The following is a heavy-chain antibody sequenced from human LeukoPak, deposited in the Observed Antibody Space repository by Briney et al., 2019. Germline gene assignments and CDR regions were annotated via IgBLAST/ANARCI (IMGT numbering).Heavy chain of an antibody. CDR2: ISAYNGDT. V-gene: IGHV1-18*01. Sequence: GASVKVSCKASGYTFTSYGISWGRQAPGQGLGWMACISAYNGDTNYAQKLQGRVSMTPDTSTSTAYMELRSLRSDDTAVYYCARVWGIAAAGTGDAFDIWGQGTMVTVSS. CDR3: ARVWGIAAAGTGDAFDI. D-gene: IGHD6-13*01. J-gene: IGHJ3*02. CDR1: GYTFTSYG.